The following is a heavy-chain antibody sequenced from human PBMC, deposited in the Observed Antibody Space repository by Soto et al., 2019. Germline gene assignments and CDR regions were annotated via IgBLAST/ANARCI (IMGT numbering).Heavy chain of an antibody. CDR1: GGSFSGYY. J-gene: IGHJ6*02. V-gene: IGHV4-34*01. Sequence: SETLSLTCAVYGGSFSGYYWSWIRQRPGKGLEWIGEINHSGSTNYNPSLKSRVTISVDTSKNQFSLKLSSVTAADTAVYYCASALYHSTNYYYYYGMDVWGQGTTVTVSS. D-gene: IGHD2-2*01. CDR2: INHSGST. CDR3: ASALYHSTNYYYYYGMDV.